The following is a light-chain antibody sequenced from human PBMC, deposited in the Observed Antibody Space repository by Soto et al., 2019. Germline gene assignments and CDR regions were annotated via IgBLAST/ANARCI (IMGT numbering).Light chain of an antibody. CDR3: SSYTTGSTLYV. Sequence: QSVLTQPASVSGSPGQSITISCTGTSSDVGSYNYVSWYQHHPGKAPRLMIYASSNRPSGVSHRFSGSRSGNTASLTISGTQAEEEAHYSSSSYTTGSTLYVFGTGTKVTVL. J-gene: IGLJ1*01. CDR1: SSDVGSYNY. V-gene: IGLV2-14*01. CDR2: ASS.